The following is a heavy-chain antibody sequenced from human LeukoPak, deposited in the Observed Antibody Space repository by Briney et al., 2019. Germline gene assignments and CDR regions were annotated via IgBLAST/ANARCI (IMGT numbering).Heavy chain of an antibody. CDR3: AREELRYCSSTSCYGGWFDP. D-gene: IGHD2-2*01. V-gene: IGHV1-2*02. CDR1: GSTFTGYY. J-gene: IGHJ5*02. CDR2: INPNTGGT. Sequence: ASVKVSCKASGSTFTGYYMHWVRQAPGQRLEWMGWINPNTGGTNFAQKFQGRVTMTRDTSISTAYMELSGLRSDDTAVYYCAREELRYCSSTSCYGGWFDPWGQGTLVTVSS.